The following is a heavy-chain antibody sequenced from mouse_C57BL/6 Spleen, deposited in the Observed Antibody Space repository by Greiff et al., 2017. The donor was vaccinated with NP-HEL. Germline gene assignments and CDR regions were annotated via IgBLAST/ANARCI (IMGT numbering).Heavy chain of an antibody. Sequence: QVQLQQPGAELVKPGASVELSCKASGYTFTSYWMHWVKQRPGQGLEWIGMIHPNSGSTNYNEKFKSKATLTVDKSSSTAYMQLSSLTSEDSAVYYCARYDGSSGFAYWGQGTLVTVSA. D-gene: IGHD2-3*01. CDR1: GYTFTSYW. J-gene: IGHJ3*01. V-gene: IGHV1-64*01. CDR3: ARYDGSSGFAY. CDR2: IHPNSGST.